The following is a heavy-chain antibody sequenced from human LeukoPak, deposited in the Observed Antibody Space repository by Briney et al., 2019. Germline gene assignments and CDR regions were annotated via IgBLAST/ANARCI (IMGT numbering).Heavy chain of an antibody. CDR2: INPNSGGT. J-gene: IGHJ5*02. Sequence: ASVKVSCKASGYTFTGYYMHWVRRAPGQGLEWMGWINPNSGGTNYAQKFQGRVTMTRDTSISTAYMELSRLRSDDTAVYYCARDPYGEAGWFDPWGQGTLVTVSS. D-gene: IGHD4-17*01. CDR3: ARDPYGEAGWFDP. V-gene: IGHV1-2*02. CDR1: GYTFTGYY.